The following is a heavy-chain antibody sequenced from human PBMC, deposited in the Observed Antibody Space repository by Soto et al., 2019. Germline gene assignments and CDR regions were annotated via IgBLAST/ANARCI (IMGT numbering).Heavy chain of an antibody. V-gene: IGHV4-59*08. Sequence: SETLSLTCTVSGGSISSYYWSWIRQPPGKGLEWIGYIYYSGSTNYNPSLKSRVTISVDTSKNQFSLKLSSVTAADTAVYYCARHAAFVYYDILTGKHYMDVWGKGTTVTVSS. D-gene: IGHD3-9*01. CDR3: ARHAAFVYYDILTGKHYMDV. CDR1: GGSISSYY. J-gene: IGHJ6*03. CDR2: IYYSGST.